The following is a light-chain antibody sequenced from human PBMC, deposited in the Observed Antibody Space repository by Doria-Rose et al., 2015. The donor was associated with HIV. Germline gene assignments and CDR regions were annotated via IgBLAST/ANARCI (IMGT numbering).Light chain of an antibody. Sequence: TQSPGTLSLSPGEKAPLSRRASQSVGNRDLAWDQQKPGQAPRLLIYGASSRATGIPDRFSGSGSGTDFTLTISSLEPEDFAVYYCQQYGSSPRTFGQGTKVEIK. CDR2: GAS. J-gene: IGKJ1*01. CDR3: QQYGSSPRT. V-gene: IGKV3-20*01. CDR1: QSVGNRD.